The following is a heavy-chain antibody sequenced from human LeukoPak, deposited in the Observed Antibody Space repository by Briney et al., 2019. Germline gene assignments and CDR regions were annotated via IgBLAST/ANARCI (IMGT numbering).Heavy chain of an antibody. Sequence: ASVKVSCKASGYTFTSYDINWVRQATGQGLEWMGWMNPNSGNTGYAQKFQGRVTMTSDTSTSTAYMELRSLRSDDTAVYYCARRSTVTSFDYWGQGTLVTVSS. V-gene: IGHV1-8*01. J-gene: IGHJ4*02. D-gene: IGHD4-17*01. CDR2: MNPNSGNT. CDR3: ARRSTVTSFDY. CDR1: GYTFTSYD.